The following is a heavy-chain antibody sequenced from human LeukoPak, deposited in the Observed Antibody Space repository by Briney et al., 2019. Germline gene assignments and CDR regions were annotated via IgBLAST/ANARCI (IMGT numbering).Heavy chain of an antibody. Sequence: GGSLRLSCAASGFTFSSYEMNWVRQAPGKGLEGVSYISSSGSTIYYADSVKGRFTISRDNAKNSLYLQMNSLRAEDTAVYYCARGPPIVVVPASVDVWGKGTTVTVSS. J-gene: IGHJ6*04. CDR3: ARGPPIVVVPASVDV. D-gene: IGHD2-2*01. CDR2: ISSSGSTI. V-gene: IGHV3-48*03. CDR1: GFTFSSYE.